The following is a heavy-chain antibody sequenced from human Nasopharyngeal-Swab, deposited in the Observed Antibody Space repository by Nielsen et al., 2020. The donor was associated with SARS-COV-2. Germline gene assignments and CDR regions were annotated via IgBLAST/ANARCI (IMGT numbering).Heavy chain of an antibody. D-gene: IGHD6-19*01. CDR3: ARIPGYSSGWYSGGMDV. V-gene: IGHV2-70*01. Sequence: SGPTLVKPTQTLTLTCTFSGFSLSTSGMCESWIRQPPGKALEWLALIDWDDDKYYSTSLKTRLTISKDTSKNQVVLTMTNMDPVDTATYYCARIPGYSSGWYSGGMDVWGQGTTVTVSS. CDR1: GFSLSTSGMC. J-gene: IGHJ6*02. CDR2: IDWDDDK.